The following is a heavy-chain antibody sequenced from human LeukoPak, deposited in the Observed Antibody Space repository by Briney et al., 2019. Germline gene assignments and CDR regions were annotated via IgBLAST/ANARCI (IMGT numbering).Heavy chain of an antibody. D-gene: IGHD2-15*01. CDR1: GFTVSSNY. V-gene: IGHV3-66*01. CDR2: VFGGGTT. J-gene: IGHJ4*02. Sequence: PGGSLRLSCAASGFTVSSNYMSWVRQAPGKGLEWVSVVFGGGTTYYADSVKGRFTISRDSSKNTLYLHMNSLRVEDTAVYYCARDPTSRGWYYFDYWGQGTLVTVSS. CDR3: ARDPTSRGWYYFDY.